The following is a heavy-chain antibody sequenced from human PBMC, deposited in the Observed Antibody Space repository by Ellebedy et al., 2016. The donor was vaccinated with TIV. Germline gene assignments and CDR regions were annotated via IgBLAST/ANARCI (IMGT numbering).Heavy chain of an antibody. CDR1: GFTFSSYG. D-gene: IGHD2-2*01. CDR2: IWYDGSNK. CDR3: ARSCRGYCSNTGCYGGCI. V-gene: IGHV3-33*01. Sequence: GESLKISXAASGFTFSSYGMHWVRQAPGKGLEWVAVIWYDGSNKYYADSVKGRFTISRDNSKNTLYLQMNSLRAEDTAVYYCARSCRGYCSNTGCYGGCIWGQGTTVTVSS. J-gene: IGHJ6*02.